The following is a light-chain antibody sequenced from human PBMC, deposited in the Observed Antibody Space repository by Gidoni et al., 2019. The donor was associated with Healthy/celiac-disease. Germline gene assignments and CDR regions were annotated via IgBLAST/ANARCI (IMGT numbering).Light chain of an antibody. CDR2: AAS. Sequence: DIQMTQSPSSLSASVGERVTITCRASQSISSYLNWYQQKPGKAPKLLIYAASRSQRGVPSRFSGSGSGTDFTLTISSLQPEDFATYYCQQSYSTPYTFGQXTRLEIK. CDR1: QSISSY. J-gene: IGKJ2*01. CDR3: QQSYSTPYT. V-gene: IGKV1-39*01.